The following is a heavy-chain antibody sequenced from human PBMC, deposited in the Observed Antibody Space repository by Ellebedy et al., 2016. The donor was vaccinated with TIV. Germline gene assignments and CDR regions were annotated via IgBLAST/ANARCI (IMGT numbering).Heavy chain of an antibody. CDR1: GFTVSLYA. CDR2: INGKGDTT. CDR3: AKLKGFMITLGDPYDS. J-gene: IGHJ4*02. Sequence: GESLKISCAASGFTVSLYAMSWVRQAPGKGLEWVSSINGKGDTTYHADSVRGRFTISRDNSKKTLYLQMNSLKTDETAVYYCAKLKGFMITLGDPYDSWGQGTLVAVSS. V-gene: IGHV3-23*01. D-gene: IGHD3-16*01.